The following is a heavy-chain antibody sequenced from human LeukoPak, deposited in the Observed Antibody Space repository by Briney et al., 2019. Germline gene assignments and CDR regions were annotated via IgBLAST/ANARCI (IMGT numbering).Heavy chain of an antibody. J-gene: IGHJ6*03. CDR2: INPNSGGT. CDR1: GYTSTGYY. V-gene: IGHV1-2*02. D-gene: IGHD1-26*01. Sequence: GASVKVSCKASGYTSTGYYMHWVRQAPGQGLEWMGWINPNSGGTNYAQKFQGRVTMTRDTSISTAYMELSRLRSDDTAVYYCARGSAYSGSYYYYYYMDVWGKGTTVTVSS. CDR3: ARGSAYSGSYYYYYYMDV.